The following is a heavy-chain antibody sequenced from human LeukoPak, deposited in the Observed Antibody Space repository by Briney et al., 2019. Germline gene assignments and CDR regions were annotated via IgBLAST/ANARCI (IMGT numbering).Heavy chain of an antibody. CDR2: INPNSGGT. CDR1: GYTFTGYY. CDR3: ARQYSSSWYFFFSY. V-gene: IGHV1-2*02. J-gene: IGHJ4*02. Sequence: RASVKVSCKASGYTFTGYYMHWVRQAPGQGLEWMGWINPNSGGTNYAQKFQGRVTMTRDTSISTAYMELSRLRSDDTAVYYCARQYSSSWYFFFSYWGQGTLVTVSS. D-gene: IGHD6-13*01.